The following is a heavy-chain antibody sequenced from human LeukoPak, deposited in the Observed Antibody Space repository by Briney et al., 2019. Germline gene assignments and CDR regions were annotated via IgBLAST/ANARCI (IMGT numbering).Heavy chain of an antibody. J-gene: IGHJ4*02. Sequence: ASVKVSCKASGYTFTSYYMQWVRQAPGQGLEWMGIINPSGGSTSYAQKFQGRVTMTRDTSTSTVYMELSSLRSEDTAVYYCARARSSVTTVTTPGYWGQGTLVTVSS. CDR3: ARARSSVTTVTTPGY. CDR1: GYTFTSYY. CDR2: INPSGGST. V-gene: IGHV1-46*01. D-gene: IGHD4-17*01.